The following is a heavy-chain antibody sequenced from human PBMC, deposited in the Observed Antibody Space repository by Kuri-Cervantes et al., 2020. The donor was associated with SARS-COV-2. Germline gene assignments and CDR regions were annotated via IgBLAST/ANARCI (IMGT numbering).Heavy chain of an antibody. D-gene: IGHD3-3*01. Sequence: SVKVSCKASGGTFSSYAVTWVRQAPGRGLEWMGRITPLFGTTIYAEKFRGRVTLTADKSTNTAYMELSSLRSDDTAVYYCARDGYDFWSGSFFDIWGQGTMVTVSS. J-gene: IGHJ3*02. CDR1: GGTFSSYA. V-gene: IGHV1-69*06. CDR3: ARDGYDFWSGSFFDI. CDR2: ITPLFGTT.